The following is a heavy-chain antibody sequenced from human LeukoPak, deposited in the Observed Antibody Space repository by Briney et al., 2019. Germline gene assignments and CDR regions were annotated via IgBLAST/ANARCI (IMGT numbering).Heavy chain of an antibody. D-gene: IGHD1-14*01. J-gene: IGHJ4*02. CDR2: IRPYNGDT. V-gene: IGHV1-18*01. Sequence: GASVKVSCKASGYTFTSFGISWVRQAPGQGLEWMGWIRPYNGDTDYAQRLQGRVTMTTDTSTSTAYLEPTSLRSDDTAVYFCARDVGITRFDYWGQGTLVTVSS. CDR1: GYTFTSFG. CDR3: ARDVGITRFDY.